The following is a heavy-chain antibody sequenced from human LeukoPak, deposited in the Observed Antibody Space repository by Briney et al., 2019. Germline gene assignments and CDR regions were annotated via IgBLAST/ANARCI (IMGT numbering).Heavy chain of an antibody. CDR1: GYTFTSYD. J-gene: IGHJ6*02. Sequence: AASVKVSCKASGYTFTSYDINWVRQATGQGLEWTGWMNPNSGNTGYAQKFQGRVTMTRNTSISTAYMELSSLRSEDTAVYYCARQWSYYYDSSGYYPDYGMDVWGQGTTVTVSS. CDR2: MNPNSGNT. CDR3: ARQWSYYYDSSGYYPDYGMDV. D-gene: IGHD3-22*01. V-gene: IGHV1-8*01.